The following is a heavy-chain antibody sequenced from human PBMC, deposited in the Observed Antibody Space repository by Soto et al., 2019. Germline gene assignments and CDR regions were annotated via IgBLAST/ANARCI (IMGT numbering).Heavy chain of an antibody. J-gene: IGHJ4*02. Sequence: QLVETGGGSIQPGTSLTLSCAASGFSVSRNYMTWVRQAPGKRLEWVSFVYSGGATFYADSVKGRFILSRDDSQNTLYLQMNNLRAEDTAVYYCARVPGRLWGRGTLVTVAS. CDR1: GFSVSRNY. D-gene: IGHD3-10*01. CDR2: VYSGGAT. V-gene: IGHV3-53*02. CDR3: ARVPGRL.